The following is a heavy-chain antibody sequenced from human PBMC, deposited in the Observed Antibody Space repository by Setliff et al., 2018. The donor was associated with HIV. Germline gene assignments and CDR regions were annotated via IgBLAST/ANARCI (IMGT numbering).Heavy chain of an antibody. CDR3: ARIFGDQGYYYGMDV. J-gene: IGHJ6*02. V-gene: IGHV4-59*01. Sequence: ETLSLTCTVSGGSISSYYWSWIRQPPGKGLEWIGYIYYSGSTNYNPSLKSRVTISVDTPKNQFSLKLSSVIAADTAVYYCARIFGDQGYYYGMDVWGQGTTVTVSS. CDR1: GGSISSYY. CDR2: IYYSGST. D-gene: IGHD3-3*01.